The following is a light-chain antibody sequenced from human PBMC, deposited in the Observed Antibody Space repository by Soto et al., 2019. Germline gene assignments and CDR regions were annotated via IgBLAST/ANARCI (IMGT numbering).Light chain of an antibody. CDR2: DVT. CDR3: SSYTTIGTYVL. CDR1: SSDVGGYDY. V-gene: IGLV2-14*01. Sequence: QSALTQPASVSGSPGQSITISCTGTSSDVGGYDYVSWYQQHPGKAPKLMIYDVTNRPSGVANRFSGSKSGNTASLTISGLQAEEEADYFCSSYTTIGTYVLFGGGTKLTVL. J-gene: IGLJ2*01.